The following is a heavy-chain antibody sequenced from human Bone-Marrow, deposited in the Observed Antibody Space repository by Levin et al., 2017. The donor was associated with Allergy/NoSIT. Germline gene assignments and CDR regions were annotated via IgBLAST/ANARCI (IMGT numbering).Heavy chain of an antibody. D-gene: IGHD2-15*01. J-gene: IGHJ4*02. V-gene: IGHV4-38-2*01. CDR2: IYHSGST. Sequence: PSETLSLTCAVSGYSISSDYYWGWIRQPPGEGLEWIGNIYHSGSTYYNPSLKSRVTISVDTSKNQFSLKVTSVTAADTAVYYCARTLGYCSGDSCYFYSDYWGRGTLVTVSS. CDR3: ARTLGYCSGDSCYFYSDY. CDR1: GYSISSDYY.